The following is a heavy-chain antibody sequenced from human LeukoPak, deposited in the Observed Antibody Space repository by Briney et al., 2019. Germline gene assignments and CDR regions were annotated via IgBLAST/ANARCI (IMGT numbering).Heavy chain of an antibody. CDR3: AREPFSITGNYYFDY. CDR2: IKQDGSEE. CDR1: GFTFSNYW. V-gene: IGHV3-7*01. J-gene: IGHJ4*02. Sequence: GGSLRLSCAASGFTFSNYWMSWVRQAPGKGLEWVANIKQDGSEEVYVDSVKGRFTISRDNAKNTLYLQMNSLRAEDTAVYYCAREPFSITGNYYFDYWGQGTLVTVSS. D-gene: IGHD1-20*01.